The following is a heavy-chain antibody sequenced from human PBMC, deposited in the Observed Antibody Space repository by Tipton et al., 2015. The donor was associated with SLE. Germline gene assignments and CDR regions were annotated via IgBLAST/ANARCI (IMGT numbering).Heavy chain of an antibody. V-gene: IGHV4-61*09. CDR1: GGSISSGGYY. CDR3: AREARRYYFDY. CDR2: IYSSGST. J-gene: IGHJ4*02. Sequence: TLSLTCTVSGGSISSGGYYWSWIRQPAGKGLEWIGHIYSSGSTNYSPSLKSRVTISGDTSKNQLSLKLSSVTAADTAVYYCAREARRYYFDYWGQGTLVTVSS.